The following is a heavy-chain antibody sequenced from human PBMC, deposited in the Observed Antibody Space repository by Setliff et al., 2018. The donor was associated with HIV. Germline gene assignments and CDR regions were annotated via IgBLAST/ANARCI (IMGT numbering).Heavy chain of an antibody. D-gene: IGHD1-1*01. V-gene: IGHV4-4*08. CDR1: ADSVTSYS. CDR2: VSTTDGA. Sequence: PSETLSLTCTVSADSVTSYSWEWIRQPPGKRLEWIGSVSTTDGATYNPSLQSRVSMSVDTSKMQVSLHLTSVTAADTAVYYCSRGSAAGTGLPPRDSWGQGILVTVS. J-gene: IGHJ5*01. CDR3: SRGSAAGTGLPPRDS.